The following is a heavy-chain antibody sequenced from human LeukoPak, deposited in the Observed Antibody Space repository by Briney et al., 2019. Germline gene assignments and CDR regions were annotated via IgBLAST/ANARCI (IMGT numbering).Heavy chain of an antibody. D-gene: IGHD6-13*01. Sequence: ASVKVSCKVSGYTLTELSMHWVRQAPGKGLEWMGGFDPEDGETIYAQKFQGRVTMTEDTSTDTAYMELSSLRSEDTAVYYCATTARRIAAAVNWGQGTLVTVSS. CDR1: GYTLTELS. V-gene: IGHV1-24*01. J-gene: IGHJ4*02. CDR3: ATTARRIAAAVN. CDR2: FDPEDGET.